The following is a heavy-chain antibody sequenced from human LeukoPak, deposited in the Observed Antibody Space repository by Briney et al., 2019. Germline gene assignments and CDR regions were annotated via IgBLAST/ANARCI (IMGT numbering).Heavy chain of an antibody. D-gene: IGHD5-12*01. Sequence: PGGSLTLSCAASGFTFSSYAMSWVRQAPGKGLEWVSGVSGSGGSTYYADSVKGRFTISRDNSKNTLYLQMNSLRAEDTAVYYCAKDLDTVATITGNSGQGTLVTVSS. CDR2: VSGSGGST. CDR3: AKDLDTVATITGN. J-gene: IGHJ4*02. V-gene: IGHV3-23*01. CDR1: GFTFSSYA.